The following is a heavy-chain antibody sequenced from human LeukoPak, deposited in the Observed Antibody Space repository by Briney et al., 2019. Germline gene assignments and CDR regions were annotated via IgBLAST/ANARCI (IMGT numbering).Heavy chain of an antibody. Sequence: GGSLRLSCAASGFTFSDYYMSWIRQAPGKWLEWVSDISSTSIYTNYADSVKGRFTISRDNAKNSLYLQMNSLRAEDTAVYYCAREDGYSSSWYSDYWGQGTLVTVSS. V-gene: IGHV3-11*05. CDR3: AREDGYSSSWYSDY. J-gene: IGHJ4*02. CDR1: GFTFSDYY. D-gene: IGHD6-13*01. CDR2: ISSTSIYT.